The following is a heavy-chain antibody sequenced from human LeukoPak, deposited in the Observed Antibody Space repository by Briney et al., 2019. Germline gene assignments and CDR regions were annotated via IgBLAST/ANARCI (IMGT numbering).Heavy chain of an antibody. CDR2: ISSSSSYI. CDR1: GFTFSSYW. CDR3: ARSYTYYYDSSGSALTGY. D-gene: IGHD3-22*01. Sequence: GGSLRLSCAASGFTFSSYWMSWVRQAPGKGLEWVSSISSSSSYIYYADSVKGRFTISRDDAKNSLYLQMNSLRAEDTAVYYCARSYTYYYDSSGSALTGYWGQGTLVTVSS. V-gene: IGHV3-21*01. J-gene: IGHJ4*02.